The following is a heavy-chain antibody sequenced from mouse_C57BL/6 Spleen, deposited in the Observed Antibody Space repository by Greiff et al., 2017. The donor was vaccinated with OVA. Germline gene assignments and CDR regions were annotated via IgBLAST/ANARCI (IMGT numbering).Heavy chain of an antibody. J-gene: IGHJ2*01. Sequence: VQLQQSGPELVKPGASVKISCKASGYSFTGYYMNWVKQSPEKSLEWIGEINPSTGGTTYNQKFKAKATLTVDKSSSTAYMQLKSLTSEDSAVYYCARFLGRGFDYWGQGTTLTVSS. CDR3: ARFLGRGFDY. V-gene: IGHV1-42*01. CDR2: INPSTGGT. D-gene: IGHD4-1*01. CDR1: GYSFTGYY.